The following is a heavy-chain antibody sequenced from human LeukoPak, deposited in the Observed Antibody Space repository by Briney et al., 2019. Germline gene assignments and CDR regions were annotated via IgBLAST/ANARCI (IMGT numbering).Heavy chain of an antibody. CDR2: IDTDGKTT. Sequence: GGSLRLSCAASGFTFNTYIMHWVRHAPGEGLVWVSRIDTDGKTTTYADSVKGRFTISRDNAKNMLYLQMNSLRVEDTAVYYCVRDKDGYNFWGQGTLVSVSS. D-gene: IGHD5-24*01. CDR1: GFTFNTYI. J-gene: IGHJ4*02. CDR3: VRDKDGYNF. V-gene: IGHV3-74*01.